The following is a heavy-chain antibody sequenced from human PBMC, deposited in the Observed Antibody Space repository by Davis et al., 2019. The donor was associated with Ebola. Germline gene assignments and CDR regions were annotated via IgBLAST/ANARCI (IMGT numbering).Heavy chain of an antibody. CDR3: ARGRGNWNAMNYMDV. J-gene: IGHJ6*03. V-gene: IGHV4-59*12. Sequence: PSETLSLTCTVSGGSISSYYWSWIRQPPGKGLEWIGYIYYSGSTNYNPSLKSRVTISVDTSKNQFSLKLSSVTAADTAVYYCARGRGNWNAMNYMDVWGKGTTVTVSS. D-gene: IGHD1-20*01. CDR2: IYYSGST. CDR1: GGSISSYY.